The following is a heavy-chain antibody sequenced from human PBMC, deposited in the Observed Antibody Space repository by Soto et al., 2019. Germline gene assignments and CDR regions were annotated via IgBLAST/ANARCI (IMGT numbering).Heavy chain of an antibody. CDR2: IYYSGST. CDR1: VGSISIYY. V-gene: IGHV4-59*01. D-gene: IGHD1-1*01. Sequence: SETLSITCTFSVGSISIYYWSWIRQPPGKGLEWIGYIYYSGSTNYNPSLKSRVTISVDTSKNQFSLKLSSVTAADTAVYYCARLQLSGRIGRFDPWGQGTMVTVSS. J-gene: IGHJ5*02. CDR3: ARLQLSGRIGRFDP.